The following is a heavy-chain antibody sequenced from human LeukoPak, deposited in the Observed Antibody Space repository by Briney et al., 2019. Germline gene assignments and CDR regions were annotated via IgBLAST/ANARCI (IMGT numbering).Heavy chain of an antibody. CDR2: INPNSGGT. J-gene: IGHJ4*02. D-gene: IGHD3-10*01. CDR1: GYTFTDYY. V-gene: IGHV1-2*04. CDR3: AREVDLQVGFGGYFDY. Sequence: ASVKVSCKASGYTFTDYYIHWVRQAPGQGLEWMGWINPNSGGTNYAQKFQGWVTMTRDTSISTAYMELSRLRSDDTAVYYCAREVDLQVGFGGYFDYWGQGTLVTVSS.